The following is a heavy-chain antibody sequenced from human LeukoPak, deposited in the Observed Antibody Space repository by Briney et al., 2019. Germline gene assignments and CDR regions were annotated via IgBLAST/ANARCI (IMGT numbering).Heavy chain of an antibody. J-gene: IGHJ3*02. CDR3: ASSYSRGWWDAFDI. V-gene: IGHV4-59*01. CDR1: GGSFSGYY. D-gene: IGHD6-19*01. Sequence: SETLSLTCAVYGGSFSGYYWSWIRQPPGKALEWIGYIYYSGSTKYNPSLKSRVTMSVDTSKNQFSLNLTSVTAADTAVYYCASSYSRGWWDAFDIWGQGTMVTVSS. CDR2: IYYSGST.